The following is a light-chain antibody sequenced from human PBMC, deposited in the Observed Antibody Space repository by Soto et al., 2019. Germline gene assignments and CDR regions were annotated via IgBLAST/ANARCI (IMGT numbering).Light chain of an antibody. J-gene: IGLJ3*02. V-gene: IGLV2-8*01. Sequence: QSVLTQPPSASGSPGQSVTISCTGTSSDVGGYNYVSWYQQHPGKAPKVIIYEVTKRPSGVPDRFSGSKSGNTASLTVSGLQTEDEADYYCTSYPGSNNFGVFGGGTKLTVL. CDR1: SSDVGGYNY. CDR3: TSYPGSNNFGV. CDR2: EVT.